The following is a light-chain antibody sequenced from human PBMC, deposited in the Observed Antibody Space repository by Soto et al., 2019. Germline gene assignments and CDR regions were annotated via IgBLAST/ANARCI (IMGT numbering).Light chain of an antibody. CDR2: GAS. CDR1: QSVSSN. CDR3: QQYNTWPPAWT. Sequence: EIVMTQSPATLSVSPGERATLSCRASQSVSSNLAWYQQKPGQAPRPLIYGASTRATGIPARFSGSGSGTEFTLTISSLQSEDFAVYYCQQYNTWPPAWTFGQGTKVDIK. J-gene: IGKJ1*01. V-gene: IGKV3-15*01.